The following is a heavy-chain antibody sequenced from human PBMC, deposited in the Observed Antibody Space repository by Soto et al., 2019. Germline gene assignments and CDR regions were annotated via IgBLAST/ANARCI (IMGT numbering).Heavy chain of an antibody. V-gene: IGHV4-4*02. CDR3: ARRLKTTVTTPGYFDY. J-gene: IGHJ4*02. D-gene: IGHD4-17*01. Sequence: KPSETLSLTCTVSGGSISGSNWWSWVRQPPGKGLEWIGEIYHSGSTNYNPSLKSRVTISVDKSKNQFSLKLSSVTAADTAVYYCARRLKTTVTTPGYFDYWGQGTLVTVSS. CDR2: IYHSGST. CDR1: GGSISGSNW.